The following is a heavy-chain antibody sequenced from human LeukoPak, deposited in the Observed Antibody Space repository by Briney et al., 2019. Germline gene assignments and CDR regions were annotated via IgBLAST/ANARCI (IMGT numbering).Heavy chain of an antibody. CDR3: ARGPYGDYIDAFDY. CDR2: ISDSSRKI. Sequence: GGSLRLSCAASGFTFSTYSMNWVRQAPGKGLEWVSYISDSSRKIYYADSAKGRFTISRDNAKNSLYLQMNSLRAEDTAVYYCARGPYGDYIDAFDYWGQGTLVTVSS. CDR1: GFTFSTYS. V-gene: IGHV3-48*01. D-gene: IGHD4-17*01. J-gene: IGHJ4*02.